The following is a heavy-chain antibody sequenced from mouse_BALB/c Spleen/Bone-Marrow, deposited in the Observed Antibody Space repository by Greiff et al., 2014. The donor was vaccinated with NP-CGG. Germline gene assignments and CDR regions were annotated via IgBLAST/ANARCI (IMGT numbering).Heavy chain of an antibody. CDR3: TTLARTNFDY. CDR1: GYTFSNYW. Sequence: EVQLQQSGTVLARPGAAVKMSCKASGYTFSNYWMHWVKQRPGQGLEWIGTIYPGNSDTTYNQKFKGKAKLTAVTSTSTAYMDISSLTNEDSAVYYCTTLARTNFDYWGQGTTLTVSS. J-gene: IGHJ2*01. V-gene: IGHV1-5*01. CDR2: IYPGNSDT. D-gene: IGHD3-1*01.